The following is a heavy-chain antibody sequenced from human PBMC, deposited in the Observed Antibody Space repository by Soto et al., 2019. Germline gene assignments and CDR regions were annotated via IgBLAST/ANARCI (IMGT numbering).Heavy chain of an antibody. J-gene: IGHJ4*02. Sequence: ASETLSLTCTVSGGSITSYYWSWIRQPPGRGLEWIGYIYYRGSTNYNPSLKRRVTISVDTSKNQFSLKLSSVTAADTAVYYCARFDQVSYYFDYWGQGTLVTVSS. CDR1: GGSITSYY. V-gene: IGHV4-59*01. CDR2: IYYRGST. CDR3: ARFDQVSYYFDY.